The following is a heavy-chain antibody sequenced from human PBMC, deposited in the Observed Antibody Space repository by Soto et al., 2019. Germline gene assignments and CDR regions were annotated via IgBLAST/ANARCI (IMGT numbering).Heavy chain of an antibody. Sequence: QVQLVQSGAEVKKPGASVKISCKASGYTFTSYYMHWVRQAPGQGLEWMGIINPSGGSTNYAQKLQGRVAMTRDTSTSTVYMELNSLRSEDTAVYYCARHHYPGCINAVCYPLDYWGQGTLVTVSS. J-gene: IGHJ4*02. CDR2: INPSGGST. CDR3: ARHHYPGCINAVCYPLDY. CDR1: GYTFTSYY. V-gene: IGHV1-46*01. D-gene: IGHD2-8*01.